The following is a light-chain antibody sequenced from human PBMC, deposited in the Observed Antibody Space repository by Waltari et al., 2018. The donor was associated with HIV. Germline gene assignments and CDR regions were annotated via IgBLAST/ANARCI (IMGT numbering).Light chain of an antibody. CDR2: EGV. CDR3: QQYSDSPPGT. Sequence: EIVLTQSPGTLSLSPGASVTLSCRASQSLSVRYIAWYQQRPGQPPRLLIYEGVTRATGIPDRFSGSGSVRDFSLSISRLEPEDFAVYFCQQYSDSPPGTFGQGTKVEMK. V-gene: IGKV3-20*01. CDR1: QSLSVRY. J-gene: IGKJ1*01.